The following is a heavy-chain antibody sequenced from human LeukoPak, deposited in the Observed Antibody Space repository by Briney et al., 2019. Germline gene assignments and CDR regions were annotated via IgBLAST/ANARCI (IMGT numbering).Heavy chain of an antibody. CDR2: IYYSGST. CDR3: ARGVPSDTAMVTFDY. D-gene: IGHD5-18*01. V-gene: IGHV4-61*01. CDR1: GYSISTGFY. J-gene: IGHJ4*02. Sequence: SETLSLTCSVSGYSISTGFYWGWIRQPPGKGLEWIGYIYYSGSTNYNPSLKSRVTISVDTSKNQFSLKLSSVTAADTAVYYCARGVPSDTAMVTFDYWGQGTLVTVSS.